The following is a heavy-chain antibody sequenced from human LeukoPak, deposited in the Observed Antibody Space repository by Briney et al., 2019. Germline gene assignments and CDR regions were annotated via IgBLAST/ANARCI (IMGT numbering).Heavy chain of an antibody. Sequence: GGSLRLSCAASGFTFSIYWMSWVRQAPGKGLERVANIKEDGSDKNYVDSVKGRFTISRDNAKNSVYLQMNSLRAEDTAVYYCARDSGLTTETTYWDYWGQGTLVAVSS. J-gene: IGHJ4*02. CDR3: ARDSGLTTETTYWDY. D-gene: IGHD4-17*01. CDR1: GFTFSIYW. CDR2: IKEDGSDK. V-gene: IGHV3-7*05.